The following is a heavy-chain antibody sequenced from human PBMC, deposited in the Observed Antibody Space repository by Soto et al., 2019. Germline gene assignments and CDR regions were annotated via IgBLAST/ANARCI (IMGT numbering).Heavy chain of an antibody. CDR3: AVGYCSGGSCTDYYYGMDV. Sequence: ASVKVSCKASGYTFTGYYMHWVRQAPGQGLEWMGWINPNSGGTNYAQKFQGWVTMTRDTSISTAYMELSRLRSDDTAVYYCAVGYCSGGSCTDYYYGMDVWGQGTTVTVSS. V-gene: IGHV1-2*04. CDR2: INPNSGGT. D-gene: IGHD2-15*01. CDR1: GYTFTGYY. J-gene: IGHJ6*02.